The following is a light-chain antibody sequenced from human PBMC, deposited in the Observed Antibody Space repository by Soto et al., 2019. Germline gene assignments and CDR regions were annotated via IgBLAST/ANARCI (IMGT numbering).Light chain of an antibody. CDR3: QQSYSIPLT. CDR2: AAS. CDR1: QSVSSS. Sequence: DIPMTQSPSSLSASVGDRVTITCRASQSVSSSLNWYQQKPGEAPKLLIYAASSLQSGVPSRFSGGGSGTEFTLTISSLLPEDFATYYCQQSYSIPLTFGQGNK. V-gene: IGKV1-39*01. J-gene: IGKJ2*01.